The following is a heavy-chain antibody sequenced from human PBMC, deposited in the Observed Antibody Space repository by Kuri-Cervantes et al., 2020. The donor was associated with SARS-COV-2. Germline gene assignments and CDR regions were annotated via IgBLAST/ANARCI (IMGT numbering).Heavy chain of an antibody. CDR3: AKEGILEWLSFDY. D-gene: IGHD3-3*01. CDR2: SSGSGTT. Sequence: GESLKISCVGSGFTFSSYAMSWVRQAPGEGLEWVSASSGSGTTYYADSVKGRFTISRDNSKNTLYLQMNSLRAEDTAVYYCAKEGILEWLSFDYWGQGTLVTVSS. V-gene: IGHV3-23*01. J-gene: IGHJ4*02. CDR1: GFTFSSYA.